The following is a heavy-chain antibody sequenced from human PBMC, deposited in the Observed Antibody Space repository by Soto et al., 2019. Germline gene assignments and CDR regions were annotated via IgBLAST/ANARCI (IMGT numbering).Heavy chain of an antibody. CDR3: ARLRSTRPRYCYYYYYMDV. CDR1: GGSISSYY. J-gene: IGHJ6*03. V-gene: IGHV4-59*08. D-gene: IGHD2-2*01. CDR2: IYYSGST. Sequence: SETLSLTCTVSGGSISSYYWSWIRQPPGKGLEWIGYIYYSGSTNYNPSLKSRVTISVDTSKNQFSLKLSSVTAADTAVYYCARLRSTRPRYCYYYYYMDVWGKGTTVTVSS.